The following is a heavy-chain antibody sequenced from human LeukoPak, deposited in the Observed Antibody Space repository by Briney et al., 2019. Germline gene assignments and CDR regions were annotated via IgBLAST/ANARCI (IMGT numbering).Heavy chain of an antibody. V-gene: IGHV3-23*01. J-gene: IGHJ3*01. Sequence: PRGSLRLSCVHSGFTLTTNAIIWVRQAPGGGLEWVSAISASGGDTYYPDSVRGRLTISRDNSRNTHYFNIRGLRAEDTPVYFCAKRPRDTTGYYLGAFDGWGQGTTVTVSS. CDR2: ISASGGDT. D-gene: IGHD3-22*01. CDR3: AKRPRDTTGYYLGAFDG. CDR1: GFTLTTNA.